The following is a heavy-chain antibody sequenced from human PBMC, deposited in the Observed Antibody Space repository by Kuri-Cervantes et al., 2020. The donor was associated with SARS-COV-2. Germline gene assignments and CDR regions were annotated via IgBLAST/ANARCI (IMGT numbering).Heavy chain of an antibody. D-gene: IGHD3-10*01. CDR2: INPNSGGT. J-gene: IGHJ4*02. Sequence: AAVKVSCKASGYTFTGYYMHWVRQAPGQGLEWMGWINPNSGGTNYAQKFQGRVTMTRDTPISTAYMELSRLRSDDTAVYYCARGSIFSDTGGWYFDYWGQGTLVTVSS. CDR1: GYTFTGYY. CDR3: ARGSIFSDTGGWYFDY. V-gene: IGHV1-2*02.